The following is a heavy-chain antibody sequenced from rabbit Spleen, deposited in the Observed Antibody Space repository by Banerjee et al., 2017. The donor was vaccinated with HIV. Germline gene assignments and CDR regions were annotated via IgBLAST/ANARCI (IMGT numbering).Heavy chain of an antibody. V-gene: IGHV1S45*01. CDR1: GFSFSSSYW. CDR3: ARESIYNGDGDDKGFNL. Sequence: QEQLVESGGGLVKPEGSLTLTCTASGFSFSSSYWICWVRQAPGKGLEWIACIYAGYSGDAYYATWAKGRFTISKTSSTTVTLQMTSLTVADTATYFCARESIYNGDGDDKGFNLWGPGTLVTVS. D-gene: IGHD2-1*01. CDR2: IYAGYSGDA. J-gene: IGHJ4*01.